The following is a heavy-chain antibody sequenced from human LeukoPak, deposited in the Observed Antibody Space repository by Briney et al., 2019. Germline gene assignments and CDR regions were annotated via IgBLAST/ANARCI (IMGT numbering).Heavy chain of an antibody. D-gene: IGHD2-15*01. V-gene: IGHV1-46*01. Sequence: ASVKVSCKVSGYTLTELSMHWVRQAPGQGLEWMGIINPSGGSTSYAQKFQGRVTMTRDTSTSTVYMEPSSLRSEDTAVYYCARSSHSIDAFDIWGQGTMVTVSS. CDR1: GYTLTELS. J-gene: IGHJ3*02. CDR3: ARSSHSIDAFDI. CDR2: INPSGGST.